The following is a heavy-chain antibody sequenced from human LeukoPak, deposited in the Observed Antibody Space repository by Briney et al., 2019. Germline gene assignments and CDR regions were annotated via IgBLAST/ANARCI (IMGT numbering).Heavy chain of an antibody. CDR1: GGSISSGDYY. V-gene: IGHV4-30-4*01. Sequence: SQTLSLTCTVSGGSISSGDYYWSWIRQPPGKGLEWIGYIYYSGSTYYNPSLKSRVTISVDTSKNQFSLKLSSVTAADTAVYYCARDAQTASWAMHLDYWGQGTLVTDSS. D-gene: IGHD2-2*01. J-gene: IGHJ4*02. CDR3: ARDAQTASWAMHLDY. CDR2: IYYSGST.